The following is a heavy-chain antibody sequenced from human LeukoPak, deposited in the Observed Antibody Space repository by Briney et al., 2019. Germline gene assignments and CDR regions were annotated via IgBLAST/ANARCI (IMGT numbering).Heavy chain of an antibody. V-gene: IGHV1-8*01. CDR3: ARDGAIYLHNLFGYYYGMDV. Sequence: EASVKVSCKASGYTFTSYDINWVRQATGQGLAWMGWMNPNSGNTGYAQKCQGRVTMTRNTSISTAYMELSSLRSEDTAVYYCARDGAIYLHNLFGYYYGMDVWGQGTTVTVSS. CDR1: GYTFTSYD. CDR2: MNPNSGNT. D-gene: IGHD3-10*02. J-gene: IGHJ6*02.